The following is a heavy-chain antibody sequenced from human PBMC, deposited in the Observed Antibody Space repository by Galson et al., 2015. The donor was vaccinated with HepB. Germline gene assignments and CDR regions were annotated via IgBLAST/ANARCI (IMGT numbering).Heavy chain of an antibody. J-gene: IGHJ4*02. CDR3: ASGPMAAAGTAEQIYYFDY. Sequence: SLRLSCAASGFTVSSNYMSWVRQAPGKGLEWVSVIYSGGSTYYADSVKGRFTISRDNSKNTLYLQMNSLRAEDTAVYYCASGPMAAAGTAEQIYYFDYWGQGTLVTVSS. CDR2: IYSGGST. D-gene: IGHD6-13*01. V-gene: IGHV3-53*01. CDR1: GFTVSSNY.